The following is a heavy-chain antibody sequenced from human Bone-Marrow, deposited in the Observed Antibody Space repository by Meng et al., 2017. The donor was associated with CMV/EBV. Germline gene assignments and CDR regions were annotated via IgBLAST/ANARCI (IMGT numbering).Heavy chain of an antibody. V-gene: IGHV3-33*01. D-gene: IGHD3-3*01. J-gene: IGHJ6*02. CDR2: IWYDGSNK. CDR3: ARDPYTYDFWSGYYGMDV. CDR1: GFTFSSYG. Sequence: GESLKISCAASGFTFSSYGMHWVRQAPGKGLEWVAVIWYDGSNKYYADSVKGRFTISRDNSKNTLYLQMSSLRADDTAVYYCARDPYTYDFWSGYYGMDVWGQGTTVTVSS.